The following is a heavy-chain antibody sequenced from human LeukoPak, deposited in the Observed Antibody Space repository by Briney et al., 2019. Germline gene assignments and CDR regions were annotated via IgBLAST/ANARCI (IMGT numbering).Heavy chain of an antibody. Sequence: SVKVSCKASGGTLSSYAISWVRQAPGQGLEWMGGIIPIFGTANYAQKFQGRVTITADESTSTAYMELSSLRSEDTAVYYCASAVEMATTADYWGQGTLVTVSS. CDR2: IIPIFGTA. CDR1: GGTLSSYA. V-gene: IGHV1-69*13. D-gene: IGHD5-24*01. J-gene: IGHJ4*02. CDR3: ASAVEMATTADY.